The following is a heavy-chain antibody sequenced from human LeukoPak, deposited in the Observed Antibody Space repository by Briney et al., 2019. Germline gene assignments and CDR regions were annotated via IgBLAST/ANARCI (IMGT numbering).Heavy chain of an antibody. CDR2: IRYDGSNK. D-gene: IGHD4-23*01. V-gene: IGHV3-30*02. J-gene: IGHJ3*02. Sequence: GGSLRLSCAASGFIFSNYAIHWVRQAPGKGLEWVAFIRYDGSNKYYADSVKGRFTISRDNSKNTLYLQMNSLRAEDTAVYYCAKDGEYYGGAFDIWGQGTMVTVSS. CDR1: GFIFSNYA. CDR3: AKDGEYYGGAFDI.